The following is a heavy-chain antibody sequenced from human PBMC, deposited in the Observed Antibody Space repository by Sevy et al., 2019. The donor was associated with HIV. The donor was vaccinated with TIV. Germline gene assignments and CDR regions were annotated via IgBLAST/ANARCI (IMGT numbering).Heavy chain of an antibody. V-gene: IGHV3-23*01. CDR3: ARDGLYGGNFEYFQH. CDR2: ITGSSTTM. D-gene: IGHD4-17*01. CDR1: GFTFSNYA. J-gene: IGHJ1*01. Sequence: GGSLRLSCAASGFTFSNYALTWVRQAPGKGLDGVSSITGSSTTMYYADSVKGRFTVSRDNSNNTLYLHINSLRAEDTAVYYCARDGLYGGNFEYFQHWGQGTLVTVSS.